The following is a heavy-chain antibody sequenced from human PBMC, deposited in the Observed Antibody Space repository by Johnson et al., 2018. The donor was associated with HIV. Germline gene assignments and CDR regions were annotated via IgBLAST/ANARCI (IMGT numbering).Heavy chain of an antibody. J-gene: IGHJ3*02. CDR3: ARGGYYDILTGYYALAAFDI. V-gene: IGHV3-30-3*01. CDR2: ISYDGSNK. D-gene: IGHD3-9*01. CDR1: GFTFSNYA. Sequence: QVHLVESGGGVVQPGGSLRLSCAASGFTFSNYAMYWVRQAPGKGLEWVAAISYDGSNKYYADSVKDRFTISRDNSKNTLCLQMNSLRPEDKAVYYCARGGYYDILTGYYALAAFDIWGQGTMVTVSS.